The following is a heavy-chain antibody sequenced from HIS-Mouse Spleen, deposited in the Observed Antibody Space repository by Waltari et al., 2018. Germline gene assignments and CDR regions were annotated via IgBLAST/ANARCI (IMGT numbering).Heavy chain of an antibody. CDR1: GGSISIGDYY. Sequence: QVQLQESGPGLVKPSQTLSLTCTVSGGSISIGDYYWSWIRQPPGRGLAWIVYIYYSGSTYYNPALKSRVTISVDTSKNQFSLKLSSVTAADTAVYYCARDRQYQLQDDYYYGMDVWGQGTTVTVSS. V-gene: IGHV4-30-4*01. CDR2: IYYSGST. CDR3: ARDRQYQLQDDYYYGMDV. D-gene: IGHD2-2*01. J-gene: IGHJ6*02.